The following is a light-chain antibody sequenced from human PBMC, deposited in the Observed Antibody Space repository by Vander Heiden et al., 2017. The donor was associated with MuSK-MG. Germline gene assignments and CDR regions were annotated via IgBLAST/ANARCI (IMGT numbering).Light chain of an antibody. CDR2: EVS. Sequence: QSALTQPASVSGSLGQSITISCTGASSDVGGFNYVSWYQQNPAKAPKLIIFEVSNRPSGISDRFSGSKSGNTASLTISGLQAEDEADYYCSSYTNSTAWIFGGGTKLTVL. CDR1: SSDVGGFNY. J-gene: IGLJ2*01. V-gene: IGLV2-14*01. CDR3: SSYTNSTAWI.